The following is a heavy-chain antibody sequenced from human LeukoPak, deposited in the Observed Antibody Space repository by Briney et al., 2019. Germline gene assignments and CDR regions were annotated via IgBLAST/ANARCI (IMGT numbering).Heavy chain of an antibody. D-gene: IGHD6-6*01. V-gene: IGHV3-7*03. Sequence: PGGSLRLSCAVSGFTFSGFWMSWSRQAPEKGLEWVASINSDGSEGYYADVVKGRFTISRDNAKNSPYLQINSLRAEDTAVYYCARSSYSSSSSVWGQGTMVTVSS. J-gene: IGHJ3*01. CDR1: GFTFSGFW. CDR2: INSDGSEG. CDR3: ARSSYSSSSSV.